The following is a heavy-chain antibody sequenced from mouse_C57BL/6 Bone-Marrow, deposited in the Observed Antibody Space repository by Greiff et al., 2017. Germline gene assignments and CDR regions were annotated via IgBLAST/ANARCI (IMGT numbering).Heavy chain of an antibody. CDR2: ISSGGSYT. V-gene: IGHV5-6*01. J-gene: IGHJ2*01. CDR3: ARHFYDGYYDY. Sequence: EVQGVESGGDLVKPGGSLKLSCAASGFTFSSYGMSWVRQTPDKRLEWVATISSGGSYTYYPDSVKGRFTISRDNAKNTLYLQMSSLKSEDTAMYYCARHFYDGYYDYWGQGTTLTVSS. D-gene: IGHD2-3*01. CDR1: GFTFSSYG.